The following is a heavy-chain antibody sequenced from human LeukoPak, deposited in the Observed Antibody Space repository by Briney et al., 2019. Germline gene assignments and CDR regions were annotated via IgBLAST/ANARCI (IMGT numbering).Heavy chain of an antibody. CDR3: ASDRGYSSSSNFFDY. Sequence: SETLSLTCTVSGGSISSYYWSWIREPPGKGLEWIGYIYYSGSTNYNSSLKSRVTISVDTSKNQFSLKLSSVTAADTAVYYCASDRGYSSSSNFFDYWGQGTLVTVSS. D-gene: IGHD6-6*01. J-gene: IGHJ4*02. V-gene: IGHV4-59*01. CDR1: GGSISSYY. CDR2: IYYSGST.